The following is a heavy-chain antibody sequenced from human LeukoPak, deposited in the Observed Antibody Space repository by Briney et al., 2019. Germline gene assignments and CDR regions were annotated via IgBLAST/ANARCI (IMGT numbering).Heavy chain of an antibody. CDR3: ARDPDSYDYVWGSYRPHAFDI. D-gene: IGHD3-16*02. V-gene: IGHV1-2*02. J-gene: IGHJ3*02. Sequence: ASVKVSCKASGYTFTGYYMHWVRQAPGQGLEWMGWINPNSGGTNYAQKLQGRVTMTRDTSISTACMELSRLRSDDTAVYYCARDPDSYDYVWGSYRPHAFDIWGQGTMVTVSS. CDR2: INPNSGGT. CDR1: GYTFTGYY.